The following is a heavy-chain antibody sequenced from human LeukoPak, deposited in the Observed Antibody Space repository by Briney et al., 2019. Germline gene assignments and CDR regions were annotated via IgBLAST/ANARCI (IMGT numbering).Heavy chain of an antibody. CDR2: INAGGSYT. J-gene: IGHJ4*02. Sequence: GGSLRLSCAASGFTFGSDAMSWVRQAPGKGLEWVSSINAGGSYTYYADSVKGRFIISRDNSRNTVYLQMNSLRAEDTAVYYCAKGRRGFYDSSGYFYIFDYWGQGTLVTVSS. V-gene: IGHV3-23*01. CDR1: GFTFGSDA. D-gene: IGHD3-22*01. CDR3: AKGRRGFYDSSGYFYIFDY.